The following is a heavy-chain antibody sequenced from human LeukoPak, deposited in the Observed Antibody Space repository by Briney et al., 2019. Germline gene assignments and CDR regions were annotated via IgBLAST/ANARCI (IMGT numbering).Heavy chain of an antibody. V-gene: IGHV4-30-4*01. Sequence: SQTLTLTCTVSGGSISSGNYYWNWIRQPPGKGLECIGYIHYSGSTYYNPSLKSRVTISVDTSKNQFSLKLSSVTAADTAVYYCVRGRGTAVTTGNWFDPWGQGTLVTVSS. D-gene: IGHD4-17*01. CDR1: GGSISSGNYY. J-gene: IGHJ5*02. CDR3: VRGRGTAVTTGNWFDP. CDR2: IHYSGST.